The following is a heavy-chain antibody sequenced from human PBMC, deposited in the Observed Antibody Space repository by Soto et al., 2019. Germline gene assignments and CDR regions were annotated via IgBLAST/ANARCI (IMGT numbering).Heavy chain of an antibody. CDR2: IIHIFGTA. CDR1: GGTFSSYA. J-gene: IGHJ4*02. D-gene: IGHD2-2*01. CDR3: AREPIVVVPDADKYFDY. V-gene: IGHV1-69*01. Sequence: QVQLVQSGAEVKKPGSSVKVSCKASGGTFSSYAISWVRQAPGQGLEWMGGIIHIFGTANYAQRLQGRVKIKEDEYTRTAYMELSSMRSEDTTVYYCAREPIVVVPDADKYFDYWGQGTLVTVSS.